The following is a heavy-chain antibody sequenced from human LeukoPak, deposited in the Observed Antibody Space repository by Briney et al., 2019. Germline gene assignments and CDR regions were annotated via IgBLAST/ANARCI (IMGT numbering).Heavy chain of an antibody. CDR2: INYSGST. CDR3: ASLYSSSLGY. V-gene: IGHV4-34*01. J-gene: IGHJ4*02. D-gene: IGHD6-6*01. Sequence: SETLSLTCAVYGGSFSGYYWSWIRQPPGKGLEWIGEINYSGSTNYNPSLKSRVTISVDTSKDQFSLKLSSVTAADTAVYYCASLYSSSLGYWGQGTLVTVSS. CDR1: GGSFSGYY.